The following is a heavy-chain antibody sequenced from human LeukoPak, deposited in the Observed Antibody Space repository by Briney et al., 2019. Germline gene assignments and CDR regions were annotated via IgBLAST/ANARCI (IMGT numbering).Heavy chain of an antibody. CDR2: INPSSGGT. CDR1: GYTFTGYY. V-gene: IGHV1-2*02. D-gene: IGHD1-26*01. CDR3: ASIVGATWGPY. Sequence: GASVKVSCKASGYTFTGYYMHWVRQAPGQGLEWMGWINPSSGGTNYAQKFQDRVTMTRDTSISTAYMELSRLRSDDTAVYYCASIVGATWGPYWGQGTLVTVSS. J-gene: IGHJ4*02.